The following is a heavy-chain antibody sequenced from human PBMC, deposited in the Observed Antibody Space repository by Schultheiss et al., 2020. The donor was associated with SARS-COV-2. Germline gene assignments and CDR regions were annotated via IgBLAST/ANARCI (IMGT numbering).Heavy chain of an antibody. V-gene: IGHV4-59*10. CDR2: IYTSGST. J-gene: IGHJ6*03. CDR1: GGSFSGYY. Sequence: SETLSLTCAVYGGSFSGYYWSWIRQPPGKGLEWIGRIYTSGSTNYNPSLKSRVTMSVDTSKNQFSLQLNSVTPEDTAVYYCARGQRGYSYYMDVWGQGTTVTVSS. D-gene: IGHD6-25*01. CDR3: ARGQRGYSYYMDV.